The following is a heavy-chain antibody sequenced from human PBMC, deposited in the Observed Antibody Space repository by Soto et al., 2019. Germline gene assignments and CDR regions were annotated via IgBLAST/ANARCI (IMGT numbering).Heavy chain of an antibody. J-gene: IGHJ6*02. D-gene: IGHD3-3*01. CDR2: TYYRSKWYN. CDR3: ARGSTIFGVVIRPKYGMDV. V-gene: IGHV6-1*01. CDR1: GDSVSSNSAA. Sequence: SPTLSLPCAISGDSVSSNSAAWNWIRQSPSRGLEWLGRTYYRSKWYNDYAVSVKSRITINPDTSKNQFSLQLNSVTPEDTAVYYCARGSTIFGVVIRPKYGMDVWGQGTTVTVSS.